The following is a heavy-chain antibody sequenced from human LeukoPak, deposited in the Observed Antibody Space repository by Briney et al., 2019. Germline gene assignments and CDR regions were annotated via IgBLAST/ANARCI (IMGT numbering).Heavy chain of an antibody. Sequence: GESLKISCKGSGYSFSTYWIGWVRQMPGKGLEWMGTTYPGDPDTRYSPSFQGQVTISADKSITTAYLQWSSLKASDTAMYYCARSGTGDRRWFDPWGQGTLVTVSS. J-gene: IGHJ5*02. CDR1: GYSFSTYW. V-gene: IGHV5-51*01. CDR2: TYPGDPDT. CDR3: ARSGTGDRRWFDP. D-gene: IGHD7-27*01.